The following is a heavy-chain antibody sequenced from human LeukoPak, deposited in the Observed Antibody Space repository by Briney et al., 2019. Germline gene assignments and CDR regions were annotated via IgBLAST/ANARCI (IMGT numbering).Heavy chain of an antibody. CDR2: LAPTDGAT. V-gene: IGHV3-23*01. Sequence: GGSLRLSCAASGFTFSSYAMSWVRQPPGKGLEWVSALAPTDGATYYADSVRGRFTISRDNSKNTLYLQMNTLTAEDTAVYYCAKRDDSGSYPYHFDSRGQGTLVTVSS. CDR1: GFTFSSYA. D-gene: IGHD3-22*01. J-gene: IGHJ4*02. CDR3: AKRDDSGSYPYHFDS.